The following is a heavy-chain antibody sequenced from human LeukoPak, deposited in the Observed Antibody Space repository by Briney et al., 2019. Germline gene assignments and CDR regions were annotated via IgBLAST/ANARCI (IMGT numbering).Heavy chain of an antibody. V-gene: IGHV4-34*01. J-gene: IGHJ3*02. CDR1: GGSFSDYY. CDR3: ARARIGGIVVVPAARDAFDI. Sequence: SETLSLTCAVYGGSFSDYYWSWIRQPPGKGLEWIGEINHSGSTNYNPSLKSRVTISVDTSKNQFSLKLSSVTAADTAVYYCARARIGGIVVVPAARDAFDIWGQGTMVTVSS. CDR2: INHSGST. D-gene: IGHD2-2*01.